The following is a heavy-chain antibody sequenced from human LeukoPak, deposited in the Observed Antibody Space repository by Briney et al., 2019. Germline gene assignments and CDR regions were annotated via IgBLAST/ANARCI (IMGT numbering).Heavy chain of an antibody. CDR3: ARYSIVYSGMDV. D-gene: IGHD1-26*01. Sequence: GGSLRLSCAASGFTFSSYSMNGVRQAPGKGLEWVSYIGSSSSTIYYAYSVKGRFTSSRDDAKNSLYLQMNSLRDEDTAVYYCARYSIVYSGMDVWGQGTTVTVSS. J-gene: IGHJ6*02. CDR1: GFTFSSYS. V-gene: IGHV3-48*02. CDR2: IGSSSSTI.